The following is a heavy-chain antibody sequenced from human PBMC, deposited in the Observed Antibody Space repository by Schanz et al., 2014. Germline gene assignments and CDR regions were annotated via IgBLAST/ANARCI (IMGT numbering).Heavy chain of an antibody. Sequence: VQLVESGGGLVKPGGSLRLSCVASGFTFSDYYMSWVRQAIGKGLEWVSGIGPASDPYYAGSVKGRFTISRENGKNSLYLQMNSLRAGDTAVYYCARGRRGDCRRTSCTYYFDYWGQGTLVTVSS. D-gene: IGHD2-2*01. J-gene: IGHJ4*02. V-gene: IGHV3-13*05. CDR3: ARGRRGDCRRTSCTYYFDY. CDR1: GFTFSDYY. CDR2: IGPASDP.